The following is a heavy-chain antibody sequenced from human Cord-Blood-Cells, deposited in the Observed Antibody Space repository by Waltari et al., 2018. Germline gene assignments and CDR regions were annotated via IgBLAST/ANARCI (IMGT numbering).Heavy chain of an antibody. J-gene: IGHJ4*02. D-gene: IGHD6-13*01. CDR3: AMIAAAGTLPFDY. CDR2: ISYSGST. CDR1: GGSISSHY. V-gene: IGHV4-59*11. Sequence: QVQLQESGPGLVKPSATLSLTCTVSGGSISSHYWSWIRQPPGKGLEWIGYISYSGSTNYNPSLKIRVTISVDTSKNQFSLKLSSVTAAYTAVYYCAMIAAAGTLPFDYWCQGTLVTVFS.